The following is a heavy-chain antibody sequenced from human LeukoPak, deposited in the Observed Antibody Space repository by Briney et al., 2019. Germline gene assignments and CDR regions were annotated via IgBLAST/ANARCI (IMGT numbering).Heavy chain of an antibody. V-gene: IGHV4-59*01. J-gene: IGHJ5*02. Sequence: PSETLSLTCTVSGGPIRTYQWSWIRQSPGKGLEWIGYISYSGSTNYNPSLKSRVTISVDTSKNQFSLNLSSVTAADTAVYFCARLSWPGRGSRFDPWGQGTLVTVSS. CDR2: ISYSGST. D-gene: IGHD3-10*01. CDR3: ARLSWPGRGSRFDP. CDR1: GGPIRTYQ.